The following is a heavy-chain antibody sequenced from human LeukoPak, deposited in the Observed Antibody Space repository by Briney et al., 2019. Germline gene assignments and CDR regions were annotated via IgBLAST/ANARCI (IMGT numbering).Heavy chain of an antibody. CDR1: GFTFSGYA. J-gene: IGHJ4*02. V-gene: IGHV3-21*01. CDR2: ISSSSSYI. D-gene: IGHD1-1*01. Sequence: SGGSLRLSCAASGFTFSGYAMHWVRQAPGKGLEWVSSISSSSSYIYYADSVKGRFTISRDNAKNSLYLQMNSLRAEDTAVYYCARGGTSDYWGQGTLVTVSS. CDR3: ARGGTSDY.